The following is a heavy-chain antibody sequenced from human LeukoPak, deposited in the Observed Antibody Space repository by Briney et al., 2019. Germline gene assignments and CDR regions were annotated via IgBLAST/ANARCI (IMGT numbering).Heavy chain of an antibody. CDR1: GGTFSSYA. CDR3: ARRYDSIGSYHWYFDL. CDR2: IIPILGIA. V-gene: IGHV1-69*04. J-gene: IGHJ2*01. D-gene: IGHD3-22*01. Sequence: SVKVSCKASGGTFSSYAISWVRQAPGQGLEWMGRIIPILGIANYAQKFQGRVTITADKSTSTAYMELSSLRSEDTAVYYCARRYDSIGSYHWYFDLWGRGTLVTVSS.